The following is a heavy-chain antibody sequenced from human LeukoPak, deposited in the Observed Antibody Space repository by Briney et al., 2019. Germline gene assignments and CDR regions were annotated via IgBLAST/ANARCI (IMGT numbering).Heavy chain of an antibody. CDR3: AREGREFDSAGSRYFYYYMDV. CDR2: IFYSGST. J-gene: IGHJ6*03. CDR1: GGSISNYY. D-gene: IGHD3-10*01. V-gene: IGHV4-59*12. Sequence: PSETLSLTCTVSGGSISNYYWSWIRQPPGKGLEWIGYIFYSGSTNYNPSLKSRVTISVDTSKNQFSLKLSSVTAADTAVYYCAREGREFDSAGSRYFYYYMDVWGKGTTVTVTS.